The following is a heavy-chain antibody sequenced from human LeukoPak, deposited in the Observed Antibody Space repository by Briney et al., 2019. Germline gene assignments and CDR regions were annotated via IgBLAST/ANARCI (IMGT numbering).Heavy chain of an antibody. CDR3: AKDNAQWPRVFDF. V-gene: IGHV3-23*01. CDR1: GFSFSYYA. D-gene: IGHD6-19*01. Sequence: PGGPLRLSCAASGFSFSYYAMSWVRQAPGKGLEWVSGMSGSGATAYYADSVKGRFTISRDNSDNTVYLQMSSLSAEDTAAYYCAKDNAQWPRVFDFWGQGTLVTVSS. J-gene: IGHJ4*02. CDR2: MSGSGATA.